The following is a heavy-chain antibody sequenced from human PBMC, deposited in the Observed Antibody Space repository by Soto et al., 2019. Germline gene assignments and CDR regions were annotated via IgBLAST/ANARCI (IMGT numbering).Heavy chain of an antibody. J-gene: IGHJ4*02. D-gene: IGHD3-16*02. V-gene: IGHV1-18*01. CDR3: ARGRALYDYVWGSYRYGLDY. Sequence: ASVKVSCKASGYTFTSYGISWVRQAPGQGLEWMGWISAYNGNTNYAQKLQGRVTMTTDTSTSTAYMELRSLRSDDTAVYYCARGRALYDYVWGSYRYGLDYWGQGTLVTVSS. CDR1: GYTFTSYG. CDR2: ISAYNGNT.